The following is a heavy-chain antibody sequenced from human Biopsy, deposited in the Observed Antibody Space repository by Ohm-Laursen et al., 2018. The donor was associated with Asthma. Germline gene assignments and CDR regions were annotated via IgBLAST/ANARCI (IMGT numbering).Heavy chain of an antibody. J-gene: IGHJ6*02. Sequence: SLRLSCAASGFTFRSYSMNWGRQAPGKGLEWVSYISSSSSTIYYADSVKGRFTISRDNAKNSLYLQMNSLRDEDTAVYYCARMITIFGVVSRGMDVWGQGTTVTVSS. D-gene: IGHD3-3*01. CDR1: GFTFRSYS. CDR3: ARMITIFGVVSRGMDV. V-gene: IGHV3-48*02. CDR2: ISSSSSTI.